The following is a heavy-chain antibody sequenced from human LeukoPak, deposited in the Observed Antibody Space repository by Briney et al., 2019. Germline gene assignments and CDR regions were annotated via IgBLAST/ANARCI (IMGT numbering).Heavy chain of an antibody. CDR2: ISSSSSYI. CDR3: ARDKGGYCSSTSCFYSRFIDY. CDR1: GFTFSSYS. J-gene: IGHJ4*02. Sequence: GGSLRLSCAASGFTFSSYSMNWVRQAPGKGLEWVSSISSSSSYIYYADSVKGRFTISRDNAKNSLYLQMNSLRAEDTAVYYCARDKGGYCSSTSCFYSRFIDYWGQGTLATVSS. V-gene: IGHV3-21*01. D-gene: IGHD2-2*01.